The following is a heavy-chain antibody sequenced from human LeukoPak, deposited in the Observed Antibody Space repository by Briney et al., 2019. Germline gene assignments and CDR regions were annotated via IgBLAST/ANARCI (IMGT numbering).Heavy chain of an antibody. CDR2: IYYSGST. D-gene: IGHD5-18*01. CDR1: GGSINRSSYY. V-gene: IGHV4-61*05. J-gene: IGHJ4*02. CDR3: ASGRGGYSYGSFDY. Sequence: SETLSLTCTVSGGSINRSSYYWVWIRQPPGKGLEWIGYIYYSGSTNYNPSLKSRVTISVDTSKNQFSLKLSSVTAADTAVYYCASGRGGYSYGSFDYWGQGTLVTVSS.